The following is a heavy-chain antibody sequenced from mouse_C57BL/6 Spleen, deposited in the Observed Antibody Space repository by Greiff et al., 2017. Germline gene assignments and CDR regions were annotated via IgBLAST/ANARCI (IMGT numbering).Heavy chain of an antibody. CDR2: IDPETGGT. V-gene: IGHV1-15*01. Sequence: VQVVESGAELVRPGASVTLSCKASGYTFTDYEMHWVKQTPVHGLEWIGAIDPETGGTAYNQKFKGKAILTADKSSSTAYMELRSLTSEDSAVYYCTRRYYGSSRYFDVWGTGTTVTVSS. J-gene: IGHJ1*03. CDR1: GYTFTDYE. CDR3: TRRYYGSSRYFDV. D-gene: IGHD1-1*01.